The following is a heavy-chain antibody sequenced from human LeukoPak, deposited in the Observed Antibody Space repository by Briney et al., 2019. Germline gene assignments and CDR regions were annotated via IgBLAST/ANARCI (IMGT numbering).Heavy chain of an antibody. V-gene: IGHV3-23*01. CDR3: AKLRAARPGY. J-gene: IGHJ4*02. CDR1: GFTFSIYG. D-gene: IGHD6-6*01. Sequence: GGSLRLSCAASGFTFSIYGMNWVRQAPGKGLEWVSGISDSGAITNYADSVKGRFTISRDNSKNTLYLQMHSLRPEGTAIYYCAKLRAARPGYWGQGTLVTVSS. CDR2: ISDSGAIT.